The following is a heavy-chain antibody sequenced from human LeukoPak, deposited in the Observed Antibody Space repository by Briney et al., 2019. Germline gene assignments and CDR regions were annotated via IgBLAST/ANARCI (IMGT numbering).Heavy chain of an antibody. CDR3: ARGDSTNQDGDYYGLDV. D-gene: IGHD5/OR15-5a*01. CDR2: IYSSGST. V-gene: IGHV4-4*07. CDR1: GGSISGYY. J-gene: IGHJ6*02. Sequence: SETLSLTCTVSGGSISGYYWSWIRQSAGKGLEWIGRIYSSGSTNYNPSLKSRATMSVDTSKNHSSLNLSSVTAADTAVYYCARGDSTNQDGDYYGLDVWGQGTTVTGSS.